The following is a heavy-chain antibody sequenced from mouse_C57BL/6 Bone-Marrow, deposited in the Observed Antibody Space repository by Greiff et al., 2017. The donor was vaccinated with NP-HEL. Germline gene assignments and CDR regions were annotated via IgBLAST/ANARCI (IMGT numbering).Heavy chain of an antibody. D-gene: IGHD2-3*01. J-gene: IGHJ2*01. Sequence: VKLQQPGAELVKPGASVKLSCKASGYTFTSYWMHWVKQRPGQGLEWIGMIHPNSGSTNYNEKFKSKATLTVDKSSSTAYMQLSSLTSEDSAVYYCARFGWLLLYFDYWGQGTTLTVSS. CDR1: GYTFTSYW. V-gene: IGHV1-64*01. CDR3: ARFGWLLLYFDY. CDR2: IHPNSGST.